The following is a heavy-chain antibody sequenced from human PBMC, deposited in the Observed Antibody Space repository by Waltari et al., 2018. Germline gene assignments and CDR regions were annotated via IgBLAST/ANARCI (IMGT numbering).Heavy chain of an antibody. CDR3: AREDVDYGDYLFDY. V-gene: IGHV3-21*01. CDR2: ISSSSSYI. CDR1: GFTFSSYT. D-gene: IGHD4-17*01. J-gene: IGHJ4*02. Sequence: ELQLVESGGGLVTPGGSLRLSCAASGFTFSSYTMHCVRQAPGKVLEWVSSISSSSSYIYYADSVKGRFTISRDNAKNSLYLQMNSLRAEDTAVYYCAREDVDYGDYLFDYWGQGTLVTVSS.